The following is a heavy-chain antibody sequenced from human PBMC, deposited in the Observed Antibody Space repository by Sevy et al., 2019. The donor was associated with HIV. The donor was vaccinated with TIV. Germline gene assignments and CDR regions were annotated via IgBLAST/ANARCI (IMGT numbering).Heavy chain of an antibody. D-gene: IGHD5-18*01. CDR3: ARDLGYRYGSYYMDV. Sequence: SETLSLTCTVSGGSISSYYWSWIRQTAGKGLEWFGRIYSSGSTNYNPSLKSRVTMSVDTSKNQSSLKLSSVTAADTAVYYCARDLGYRYGSYYMDVWGKGTTVTVSS. CDR2: IYSSGST. V-gene: IGHV4-4*07. CDR1: GGSISSYY. J-gene: IGHJ6*03.